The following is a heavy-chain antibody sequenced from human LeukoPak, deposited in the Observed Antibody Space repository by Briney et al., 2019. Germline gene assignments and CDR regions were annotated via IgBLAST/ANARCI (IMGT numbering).Heavy chain of an antibody. Sequence: ASVKVSCKASGYTFTSYYMHWVRQAPGQGLEWMGIINPSGGSTSYAQKFQGRVTMTRDTSTSTVYMELSSLRSEDTAVYYCARDRWIAAQPANWFDPWGQRTLVTVSS. D-gene: IGHD6-13*01. CDR3: ARDRWIAAQPANWFDP. CDR1: GYTFTSYY. J-gene: IGHJ5*02. CDR2: INPSGGST. V-gene: IGHV1-46*01.